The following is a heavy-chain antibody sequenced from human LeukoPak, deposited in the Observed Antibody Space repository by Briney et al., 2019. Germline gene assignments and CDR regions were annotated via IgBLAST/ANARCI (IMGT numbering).Heavy chain of an antibody. CDR3: ARDAMQQWLVPDAFDI. CDR1: GFTFSNYE. V-gene: IGHV3-48*03. J-gene: IGHJ3*02. D-gene: IGHD6-19*01. CDR2: ISSSSSTT. Sequence: PGGSLRLSCAASGFTFSNYEINWVRQAPGKGLEWVSDISSSSSTTYYADSVKGRFTVSRDNAKNSLYLQMSSLRVEDTAVYYCARDAMQQWLVPDAFDIWGQGTMVIVSS.